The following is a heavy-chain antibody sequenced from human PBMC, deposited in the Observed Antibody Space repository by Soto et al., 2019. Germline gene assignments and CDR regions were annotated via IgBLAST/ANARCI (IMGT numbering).Heavy chain of an antibody. CDR2: VFFSGNI. J-gene: IGHJ4*02. Sequence: TGTLCLTCKVSGGSMRTGSYFWSWVRQPPGKGLEWTGYVFFSGNINYNASFKSRVTISIDTSKNQFSLMFKLVTAADTAYYLRARGRKRSFDYWGQGALVTVSS. CDR1: GGSMRTGSYF. CDR3: ARGRKRSFDY. V-gene: IGHV4-61*01.